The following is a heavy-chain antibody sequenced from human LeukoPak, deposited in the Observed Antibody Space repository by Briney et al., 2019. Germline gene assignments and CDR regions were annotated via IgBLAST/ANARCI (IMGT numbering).Heavy chain of an antibody. V-gene: IGHV4-34*01. Sequence: KPSETLSLTCAVYGGSFSGYYWSWIRQPPGKGLEWIGEINHSGSTNYNPSLKSRVTISVDTFKNQFSLKLSSVTAADTAVYYCARAPSRYCSGGSCWGTLFDYWGQGTLVTVSS. D-gene: IGHD2-15*01. CDR3: ARAPSRYCSGGSCWGTLFDY. J-gene: IGHJ4*02. CDR2: INHSGST. CDR1: GGSFSGYY.